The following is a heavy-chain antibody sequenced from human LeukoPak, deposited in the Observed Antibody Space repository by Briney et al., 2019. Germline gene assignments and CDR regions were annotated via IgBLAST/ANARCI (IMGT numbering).Heavy chain of an antibody. J-gene: IGHJ4*02. CDR1: GFTFSSYW. CDR2: IKQDGSEK. V-gene: IGHV3-7*01. D-gene: IGHD3-10*01. Sequence: PGGSLRLSCAASGFTFSSYWMTWVRQAPGKGLEWVANIKQDGSEKSYVDSVKGRFTISRDNAKNSLYLQMNSLRAEDTAVYYCAREIRYYGSGSFDYWGQGTLVTVSS. CDR3: AREIRYYGSGSFDY.